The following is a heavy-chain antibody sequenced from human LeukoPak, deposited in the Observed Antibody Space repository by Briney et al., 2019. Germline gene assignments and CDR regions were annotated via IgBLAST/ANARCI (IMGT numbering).Heavy chain of an antibody. Sequence: QSGGSLRLSCAASGFTFDDYGMSWVRQAPGKGLEWVSGINWNGGSTGYADSVKGRFTIPRDNAKNSLYLQMNSLRAEDTALYYCAKSTKYYDSSGYYYEASYYFDYWGQGTLVTVSS. CDR1: GFTFDDYG. CDR3: AKSTKYYDSSGYYYEASYYFDY. CDR2: INWNGGST. J-gene: IGHJ4*02. V-gene: IGHV3-20*04. D-gene: IGHD3-22*01.